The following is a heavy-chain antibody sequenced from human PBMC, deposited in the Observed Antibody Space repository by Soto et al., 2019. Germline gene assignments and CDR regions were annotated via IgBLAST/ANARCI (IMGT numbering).Heavy chain of an antibody. Sequence: SETLSLTCTVYGGSVSSGSYYWIWIRQPPGKGLEWIGYIYYSGNTNYNPSLKSRVTISVDTSKNQFSLKLSSVTAADTAVYYCARGGVVVVPAAPLNWFDPWGQGTLVTVSS. CDR2: IYYSGNT. CDR3: ARGGVVVVPAAPLNWFDP. J-gene: IGHJ5*02. D-gene: IGHD2-2*01. V-gene: IGHV4-61*01. CDR1: GGSVSSGSYY.